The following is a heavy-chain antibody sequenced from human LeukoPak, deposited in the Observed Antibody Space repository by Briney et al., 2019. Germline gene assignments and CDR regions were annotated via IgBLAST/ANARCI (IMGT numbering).Heavy chain of an antibody. V-gene: IGHV4-34*01. CDR3: ASVKDPGGYYYYYYMDV. Sequence: SETLSLTCAVYGGSFSGYYWSWIRQPPGKGLEWIGESNHSGNTNYNPSLKSRVTISVDTSKNQFFLKLSSVTAADTAMYYCASVKDPGGYYYYYYMDVWGKGTTVTVSS. J-gene: IGHJ6*03. D-gene: IGHD1-1*01. CDR2: SNHSGNT. CDR1: GGSFSGYY.